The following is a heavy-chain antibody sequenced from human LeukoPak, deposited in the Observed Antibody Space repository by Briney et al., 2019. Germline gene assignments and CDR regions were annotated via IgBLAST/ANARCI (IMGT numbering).Heavy chain of an antibody. CDR3: ARDQVSLWFGEFHALDI. CDR1: GYTFTSYG. Sequence: ASVKVSCKASGYTFTSYGISRVRQAPGQGLEWMGWISAYNGNTNYAQKLQGRVTMTTDTSTSTAYMELRSLRSDDTAVYYCARDQVSLWFGEFHALDIWGQGTMVTVSS. J-gene: IGHJ3*02. D-gene: IGHD3-10*01. V-gene: IGHV1-18*01. CDR2: ISAYNGNT.